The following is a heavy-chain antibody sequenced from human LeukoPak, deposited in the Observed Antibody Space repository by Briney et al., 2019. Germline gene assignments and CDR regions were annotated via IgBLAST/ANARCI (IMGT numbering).Heavy chain of an antibody. D-gene: IGHD6-19*01. CDR3: ARRAVAGTVDAFDI. J-gene: IGHJ3*02. V-gene: IGHV4-39*01. CDR2: IYYSGST. Sequence: RPSETLSLTCTVSGGSISSSSYYWGWIRQPPGKGLEWIGSIYYSGSTYYNPSLKSRGTISVDTSKNQFSLKLSSVTAADTAVYYCARRAVAGTVDAFDIWGQGTMVTVSS. CDR1: GGSISSSSYY.